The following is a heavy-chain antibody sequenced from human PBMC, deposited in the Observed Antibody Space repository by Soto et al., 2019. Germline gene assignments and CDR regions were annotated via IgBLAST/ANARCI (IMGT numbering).Heavy chain of an antibody. D-gene: IGHD5-18*01. CDR3: AGNMDTAMATYYYGLDV. V-gene: IGHV3-30-3*01. Sequence: HPGGSLRLSCAASGFTFSNYAMHWVRQAPGKGLEWVAVVSYDGSHIYYADSAKGRFTISRDNSKNTLHLQMTSLRPEDTAVYYCAGNMDTAMATYYYGLDVWAQGTTVTVSS. CDR2: VSYDGSHI. J-gene: IGHJ6*02. CDR1: GFTFSNYA.